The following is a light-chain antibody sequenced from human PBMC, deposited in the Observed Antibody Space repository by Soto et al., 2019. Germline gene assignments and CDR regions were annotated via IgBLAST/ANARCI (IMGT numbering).Light chain of an antibody. CDR1: SSDISDYSY. CDR3: CSYAADYTVV. V-gene: IGLV2-11*01. J-gene: IGLJ1*01. CDR2: DVS. Sequence: QSVLTQPRSVSGSPGQSVTISCTGSSSDISDYSYVSWYQQHPGKAPQLIIYDVSKRPSGVPDRFSASKYGNTASLTLSGLQAEDEACYYCCSYAADYTVVFGTGTKVTVL.